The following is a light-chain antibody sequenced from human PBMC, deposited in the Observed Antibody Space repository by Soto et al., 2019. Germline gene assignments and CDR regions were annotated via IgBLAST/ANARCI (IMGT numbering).Light chain of an antibody. CDR3: QQYGTSPYT. J-gene: IGKJ2*01. V-gene: IGKV3-20*01. Sequence: EIVLTQSPDTLSLSPGEIATLSCRASQIVNRNALAWYQQKPGQPPRLLIYGASSRPGGIPDKFSGSGSGTDFTFTINRLEPEDFAVYYCQQYGTSPYTFAPGTKLEI. CDR1: QIVNRNA. CDR2: GAS.